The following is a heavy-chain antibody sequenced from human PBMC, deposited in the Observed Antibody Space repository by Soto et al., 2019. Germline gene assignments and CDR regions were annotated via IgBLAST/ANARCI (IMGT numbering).Heavy chain of an antibody. CDR3: ARYRREAVAGYTLDN. CDR1: GGSISSNY. CDR2: VYNSGST. J-gene: IGHJ4*02. Sequence: SETLSLTCTVSGGSISSNYWTWIRQPPGKGLEWIGYVYNSGSTNYNPSLKSRVTISEDTSKSQFSLKVNSMTAADSAVYYCARYRREAVAGYTLDNWGQGILVTVSS. V-gene: IGHV4-59*01. D-gene: IGHD6-13*01.